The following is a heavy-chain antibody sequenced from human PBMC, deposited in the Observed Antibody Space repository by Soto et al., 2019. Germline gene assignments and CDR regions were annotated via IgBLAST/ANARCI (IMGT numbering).Heavy chain of an antibody. D-gene: IGHD1-7*01. CDR2: IYHSGST. CDR3: ARAGTRWNSYLIDY. CDR1: GGSISSDGYS. V-gene: IGHV4-30-2*01. Sequence: SETLSLTCAVSGGSISSDGYSWSWIRQPPGKGLEWIGYIYHSGSTYYNPSLKSRVTISVDRSKNQFSLKLSSVTAADTAVYYCARAGTRWNSYLIDYWGQGTLVTVSS. J-gene: IGHJ4*02.